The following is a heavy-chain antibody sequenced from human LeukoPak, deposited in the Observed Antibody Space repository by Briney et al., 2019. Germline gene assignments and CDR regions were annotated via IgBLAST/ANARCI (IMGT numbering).Heavy chain of an antibody. CDR2: IRYDGRNK. J-gene: IGHJ6*03. CDR1: GFIFSSYW. CDR3: AKGGFVVVPAARSAWGMDV. D-gene: IGHD2-2*01. V-gene: IGHV3-30*02. Sequence: GGSLRLSCAASGFIFSSYWMSWVRQAPGKGLEWVAFIRYDGRNKYYADSVKGRFTISRDNSKNTLYLQMNSLRAEDTAVYYCAKGGFVVVPAARSAWGMDVWGKGTTVTISS.